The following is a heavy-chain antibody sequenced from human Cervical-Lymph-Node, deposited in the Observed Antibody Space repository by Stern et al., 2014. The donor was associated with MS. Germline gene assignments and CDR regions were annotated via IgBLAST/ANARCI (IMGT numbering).Heavy chain of an antibody. CDR3: ARAGTTGLYHYYGMDV. CDR2: ISTLGTTK. Sequence: QVQLVESGGGLVKPGGSLRLSCGASGFNFNDYYMGWIRQAPGKGLEWVSYISTLGTTKYYADSVSGRFTISSDNARNLLYWRMNGLRVEDTAVYYCARAGTTGLYHYYGMDVWGQGTTVTVSS. J-gene: IGHJ6*02. D-gene: IGHD1-1*01. V-gene: IGHV3-11*01. CDR1: GFNFNDYY.